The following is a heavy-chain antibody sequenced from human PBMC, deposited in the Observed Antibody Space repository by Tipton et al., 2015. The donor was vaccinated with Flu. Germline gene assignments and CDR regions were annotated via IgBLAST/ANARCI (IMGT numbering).Heavy chain of an antibody. CDR3: ARGSGSGTYVIFDF. Sequence: TLSLTCTVSGGSISDYYWSWIRQPPGKGLEWIGRIYTSGSTKYNPSLKSRLSMSVDTSKSQFSLKLTSVTAADTAVYYCARGSGSGTYVIFDFWGQGTLVTVSS. CDR2: IYTSGST. D-gene: IGHD3-10*01. V-gene: IGHV4-4*07. J-gene: IGHJ4*02. CDR1: GGSISDYY.